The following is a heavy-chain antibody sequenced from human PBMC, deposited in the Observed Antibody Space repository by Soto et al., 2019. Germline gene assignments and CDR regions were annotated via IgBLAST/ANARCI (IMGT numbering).Heavy chain of an antibody. D-gene: IGHD4-17*01. Sequence: PSETLSLTCAVYGGSFSGYYWSWIRQSPGRGLEWIGEINHSGSTNYNPSLKSRVTISVDTSKNQFSLKLTSVTAADTAVYYCALTTSWFDPWGQGTLVTVSS. J-gene: IGHJ5*02. CDR3: ALTTSWFDP. CDR1: GGSFSGYY. V-gene: IGHV4-34*01. CDR2: INHSGST.